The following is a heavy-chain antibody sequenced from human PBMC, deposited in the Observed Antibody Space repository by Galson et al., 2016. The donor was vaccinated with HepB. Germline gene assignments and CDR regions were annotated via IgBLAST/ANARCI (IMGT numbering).Heavy chain of an antibody. CDR1: GYTFPSYG. D-gene: IGHD4-11*01. Sequence: SCKASGYTFPSYGISWVRQIPGQGLEWMAWISAYNGNTKYAQKYEGRVTLTTDTPTTTAYMEMRSLRSDDTAVYFCARTATGGSWIWGQGTMVTVSS. CDR3: ARTATGGSWI. J-gene: IGHJ3*02. CDR2: ISAYNGNT. V-gene: IGHV1-18*01.